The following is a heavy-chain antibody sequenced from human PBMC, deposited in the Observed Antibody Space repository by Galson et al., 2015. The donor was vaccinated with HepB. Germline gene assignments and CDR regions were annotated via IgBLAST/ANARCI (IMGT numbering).Heavy chain of an antibody. Sequence: SLRLSCAASGFTFSSYAMNWVRQAPGRGLEWVSYISSGSSIIYYPDSVKGRFTISRDNAKNLLYLQMSSLRDEDTAVYYCARDDMRLCPDYWGQGTLVTVSS. J-gene: IGHJ4*02. D-gene: IGHD2-2*01. CDR3: ARDDMRLCPDY. CDR1: GFTFSSYA. CDR2: ISSGSSII. V-gene: IGHV3-48*02.